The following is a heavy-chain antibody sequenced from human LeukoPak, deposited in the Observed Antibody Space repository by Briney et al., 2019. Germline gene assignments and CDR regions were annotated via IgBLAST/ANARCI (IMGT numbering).Heavy chain of an antibody. CDR1: GFSLTTSGVG. D-gene: IGHD3-10*01. Sequence: SGPTLVNPTQTLTLTCTFSGFSLTTSGVGVGWIRQPPGKALEWLALFYWNDDKGYGPSLESRLTITKDTSKNQVVLTMTNMDPVDTATYYCARARYYYRPKSYFATFDYWGQGTLVTVSS. V-gene: IGHV2-5*01. CDR3: ARARYYYRPKSYFATFDY. CDR2: FYWNDDK. J-gene: IGHJ4*02.